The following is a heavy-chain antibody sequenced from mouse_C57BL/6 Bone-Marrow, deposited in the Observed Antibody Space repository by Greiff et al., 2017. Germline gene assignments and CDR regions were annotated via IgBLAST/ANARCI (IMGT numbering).Heavy chain of an antibody. CDR3: ANYGNYVGYAMDY. Sequence: VKLQESGPELVKPGASVKISCKASGYAFSSSWMNWVKQRPGKGLEWIGRIYPGDGDTNYNGKFKGKATLTADKSSSTAYMQLSSLTSEDSAVYFCANYGNYVGYAMDYWGQGTSVTVSS. J-gene: IGHJ4*01. D-gene: IGHD2-1*01. CDR1: GYAFSSSW. V-gene: IGHV1-82*01. CDR2: IYPGDGDT.